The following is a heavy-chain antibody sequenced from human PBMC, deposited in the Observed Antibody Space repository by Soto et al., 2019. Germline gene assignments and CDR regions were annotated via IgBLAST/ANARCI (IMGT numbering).Heavy chain of an antibody. CDR3: VAELDFGKLSVV. CDR1: GDTFKNSV. V-gene: IGHV1-69*01. CDR2: TIPLFGTT. D-gene: IGHD3-10*01. Sequence: QVQLVQSGVEVKKPGSSVRVSCKASGDTFKNSVISWVRQAPGQGLEWMGGTIPLFGTTDYAQKFQGRLTIPTHESTTTASMEVSRLTSEDTAVYYCVAELDFGKLSVVWGQGTTVIVSS. J-gene: IGHJ6*02.